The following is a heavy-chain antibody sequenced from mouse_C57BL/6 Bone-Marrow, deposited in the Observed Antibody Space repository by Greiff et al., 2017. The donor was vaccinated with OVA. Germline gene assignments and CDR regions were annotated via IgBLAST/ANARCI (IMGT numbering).Heavy chain of an antibody. V-gene: IGHV5-9-1*02. J-gene: IGHJ2*01. CDR3: TRGSNYDFDY. Sequence: EVKLMESGEGLVKPGGSLKLSCAASGFTFSSYAMSWVRQTPEKRLEWVAYISSGGDYIYYADTVKGRFTISRDNARNTLYLQMSSLKSEDTAMYYCTRGSNYDFDYWGQGTTLTVSS. CDR2: ISSGGDYI. D-gene: IGHD2-5*01. CDR1: GFTFSSYA.